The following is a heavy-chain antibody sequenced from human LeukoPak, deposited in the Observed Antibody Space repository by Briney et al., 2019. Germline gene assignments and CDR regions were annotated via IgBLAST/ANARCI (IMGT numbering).Heavy chain of an antibody. CDR2: IYYSGST. J-gene: IGHJ1*01. CDR3: ARVVAYYDSSGSSEYFQH. CDR1: GGSMSPYH. V-gene: IGHV4-59*08. D-gene: IGHD3-22*01. Sequence: PSETLSLTCTVSGGSMSPYHWGWIRQPPGKGLEWTGYIYYSGSTNYNPSLNSRVTISVDTSKNQFSLKLSSVTAADTAVYYCARVVAYYDSSGSSEYFQHWGQGTLVTVSS.